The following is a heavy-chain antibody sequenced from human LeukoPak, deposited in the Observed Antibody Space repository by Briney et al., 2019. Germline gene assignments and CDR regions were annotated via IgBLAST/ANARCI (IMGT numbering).Heavy chain of an antibody. CDR3: ARESGNYGSGNHYDHY. J-gene: IGHJ4*02. CDR1: RGSISTYH. Sequence: SETLSLTCTVSRGSISTYHWTWIRQPAGQGLEWIGRIYASGSTIYNPSLKSRVTMSIDTSTNQFSLSLSSVTAADTAIYYCARESGNYGSGNHYDHYWGQGLLVTVSS. CDR2: IYASGST. V-gene: IGHV4-4*07. D-gene: IGHD3-10*01.